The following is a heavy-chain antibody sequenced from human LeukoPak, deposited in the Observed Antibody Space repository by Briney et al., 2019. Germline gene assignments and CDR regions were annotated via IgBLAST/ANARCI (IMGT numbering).Heavy chain of an antibody. D-gene: IGHD2-2*01. V-gene: IGHV3-23*01. CDR1: GFTFSSYA. J-gene: IGHJ4*02. CDR3: AKDRVVVVPAESYFDY. CDR2: ISGSGGST. Sequence: HTGGSLRLSCAASGFTFSSYAMSWVRQAPGKRLEWVSAISGSGGSTYYADSVKGRFTISRDNSKNTLYLQMNSLRAEDTAVYYCAKDRVVVVPAESYFDYWGQGTLVTVSS.